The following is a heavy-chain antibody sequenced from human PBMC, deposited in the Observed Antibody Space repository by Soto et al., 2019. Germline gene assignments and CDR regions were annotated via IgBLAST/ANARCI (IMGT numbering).Heavy chain of an antibody. CDR3: AKDRTARAYYMDV. Sequence: SLKISCAASGFTFDDYAMHWVRQAPGKGLEWVSGISWNSGDIGYADSVKGRFTTARDSAKNSLYLQMNNLRAEDTAMYYCAKDRTARAYYMDVWGKGTSVTVSS. J-gene: IGHJ6*03. CDR2: ISWNSGDI. V-gene: IGHV3-9*01. D-gene: IGHD1-1*01. CDR1: GFTFDDYA.